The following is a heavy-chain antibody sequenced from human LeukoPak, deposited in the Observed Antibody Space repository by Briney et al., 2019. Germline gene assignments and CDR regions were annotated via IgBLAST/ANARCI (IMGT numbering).Heavy chain of an antibody. D-gene: IGHD6-13*01. J-gene: IGHJ4*02. CDR1: GYTFTGYY. V-gene: IGHV1-2*02. Sequence: ASVKVSCKASGYTFTGYYMHWVRQAPGQGLEWMGWIHPNSGGTNYAQKFQGRVTMTRDTSISTAYMELSRLRSDDTAVYYCARGGGAAAGKEAFDYWGQGTLVTVSS. CDR3: ARGGGAAAGKEAFDY. CDR2: IHPNSGGT.